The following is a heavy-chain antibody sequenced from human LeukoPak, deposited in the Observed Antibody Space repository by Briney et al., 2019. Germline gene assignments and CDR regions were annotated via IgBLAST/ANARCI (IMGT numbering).Heavy chain of an antibody. CDR2: IYPGDSDT. CDR3: ARTRRDGYNYSGGSDY. V-gene: IGHV5-51*01. D-gene: IGHD5-24*01. J-gene: IGHJ4*02. Sequence: GESLKISCKGSGYSFTSYWIGWVRQMPGKGLEWMGIIYPGDSDTRYSPSFQGQVTISADKSISTAYLQWSCLKASDTAMYYCARTRRDGYNYSGGSDYWGQGTLVTVSS. CDR1: GYSFTSYW.